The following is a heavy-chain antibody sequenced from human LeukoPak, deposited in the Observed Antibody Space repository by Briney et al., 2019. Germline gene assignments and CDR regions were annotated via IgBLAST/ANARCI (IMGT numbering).Heavy chain of an antibody. CDR2: IYHSGNT. D-gene: IGHD1-26*01. CDR1: GGSISSSGYY. J-gene: IGHJ4*02. Sequence: SETLSLTCTVSGGSISSSGYYWGWIRQPPGKGLEWIGSIYHSGNTYCTPSLNSRATISVDTTKNQFSLKLGSVTGADTAVYYCARHALTKVGTTPYYFDYWGEGPLVTVSS. CDR3: ARHALTKVGTTPYYFDY. V-gene: IGHV4-39*01.